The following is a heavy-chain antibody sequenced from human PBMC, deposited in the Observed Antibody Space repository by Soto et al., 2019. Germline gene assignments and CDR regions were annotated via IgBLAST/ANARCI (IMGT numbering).Heavy chain of an antibody. J-gene: IGHJ6*03. CDR2: ISAYNVNT. CDR3: ARAPRGVVVAADPGRAKYYYYYMDG. CDR1: GYTFTSYG. V-gene: IGHV1-18*01. Sequence: QVQLVQSGAEVKKPGASVKVSCKASGYTFTSYGISWVRQAPGQGLEWMGWISAYNVNTNYAQKLQGRFTMTTDTSTSTAYMELRSLRSDDTAVYYCARAPRGVVVAADPGRAKYYYYYMDGWGKGTTVTVSS. D-gene: IGHD2-15*01.